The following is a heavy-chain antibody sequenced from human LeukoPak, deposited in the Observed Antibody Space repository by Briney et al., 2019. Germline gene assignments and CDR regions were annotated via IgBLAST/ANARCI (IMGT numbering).Heavy chain of an antibody. CDR2: LYSDGNT. Sequence: GGSLRLSCAASGFTVITNDMTWVRQAPGRGLEWVSVLYSDGNTKYADSVQSRFTISRDNSKNTLYLEMNSLSPDDTAVYYCARGVEPLAANTLAYWGQGTLVTVSS. J-gene: IGHJ4*02. V-gene: IGHV3-53*01. CDR1: GFTVITND. D-gene: IGHD1-14*01. CDR3: ARGVEPLAANTLAY.